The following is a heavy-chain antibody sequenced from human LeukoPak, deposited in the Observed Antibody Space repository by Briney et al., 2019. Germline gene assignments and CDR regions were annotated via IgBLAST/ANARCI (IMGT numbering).Heavy chain of an antibody. J-gene: IGHJ3*01. V-gene: IGHV5-51*01. CDR3: ARHVSSSRVAYDV. CDR1: GYSFSNYW. Sequence: GESLKISCMGSGYSFSNYWIGWVRQMPGKGLEWMGIIYPGDSDTRYSPSFQGQVTISVDKSISTAYLEWSSLKASDTAMYYCARHVSSSRVAYDVWGQGTMVTVSS. CDR2: IYPGDSDT. D-gene: IGHD2-2*01.